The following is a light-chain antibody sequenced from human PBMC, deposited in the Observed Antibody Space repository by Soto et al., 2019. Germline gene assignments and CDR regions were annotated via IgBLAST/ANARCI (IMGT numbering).Light chain of an antibody. J-gene: IGKJ1*01. CDR3: HHYVGSPWA. V-gene: IGKV3-20*01. Sequence: EIVLTQSPGTLSLSPGERATLSCRASQSVNRFLAWFQQKPGQAPRLLIYGATNWATGIPDRFSGSGSETDFTLTINRLEPEDFAVYYCHHYVGSPWAFGQGTKVENK. CDR2: GAT. CDR1: QSVNRF.